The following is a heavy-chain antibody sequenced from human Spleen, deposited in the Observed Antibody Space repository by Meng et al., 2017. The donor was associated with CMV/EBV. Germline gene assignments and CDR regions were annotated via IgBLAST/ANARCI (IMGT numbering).Heavy chain of an antibody. CDR1: GFTVSSNY. D-gene: IGHD3-3*01. CDR2: IYSGGST. CDR3: ARDRYDFWSGYPNWFDP. J-gene: IGHJ5*02. Sequence: GESLKISCAASGFTVSSNYMSWVRQAPGKGLEWVSVIYSGGSTGYADSVKGRFTISRDNAKNSLYLQMNSLRAEDTALYYCARDRYDFWSGYPNWFDPWGQGTLVTVSS. V-gene: IGHV3-53*01.